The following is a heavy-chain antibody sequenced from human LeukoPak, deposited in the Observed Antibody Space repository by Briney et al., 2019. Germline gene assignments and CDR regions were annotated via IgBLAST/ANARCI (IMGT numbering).Heavy chain of an antibody. D-gene: IGHD6-19*01. CDR1: GGTFSSHA. J-gene: IGHJ4*02. V-gene: IGHV1-69*13. CDR2: IIPTSGTS. CDR3: ARWAGYTSGWYWGPFDY. Sequence: SVKVSCKASGGTFSSHAISWVRQAPGQGLEWMGAIIPTSGTSNYAQKFRGRVTITADESTSTAYMELSSLRSEDTAVFYCARWAGYTSGWYWGPFDYWGQGTLVTVSS.